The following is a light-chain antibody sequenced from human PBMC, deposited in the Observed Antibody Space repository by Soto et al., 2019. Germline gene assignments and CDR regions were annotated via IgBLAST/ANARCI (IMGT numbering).Light chain of an antibody. CDR1: QSISSY. CDR2: AAS. CDR3: QQSYSRR. V-gene: IGKV1-39*01. J-gene: IGKJ1*01. Sequence: DIQMTQSPSSLSASVGDRVTITCRASQSISSYLNWYQQKPGKAPKLLIYAASSLQSGVPSRFSGSGSGTDFTLTISSLQPEDFATYYCQQSYSRRFGQGTKVEI.